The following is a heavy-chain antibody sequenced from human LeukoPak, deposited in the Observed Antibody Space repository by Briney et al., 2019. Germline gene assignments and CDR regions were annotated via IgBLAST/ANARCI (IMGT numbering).Heavy chain of an antibody. CDR1: GFTFTSYW. V-gene: IGHV3-74*01. CDR3: ARGHDYSGNWFDP. CDR2: INSDGSTK. D-gene: IGHD4-23*01. Sequence: GGSLRLSCAASGFTFTSYWMHWVRQAPGKGLVWVSRINSDGSTKTYADSVKGRFTISRDNAKNTLYLQMNSLRAEDTAVYYCARGHDYSGNWFDPWGQGTLVTVSS. J-gene: IGHJ5*02.